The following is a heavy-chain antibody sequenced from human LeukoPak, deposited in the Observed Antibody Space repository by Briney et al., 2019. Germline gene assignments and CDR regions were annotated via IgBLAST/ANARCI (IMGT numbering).Heavy chain of an antibody. D-gene: IGHD4-17*01. CDR2: ISSSSSTI. CDR3: AREGVDYGDYRGYFDY. CDR1: GFTFSSYS. J-gene: IGHJ4*02. V-gene: IGHV3-48*01. Sequence: GGSLRLSCAASGFTFSSYSMNWVRQAPGKGLEWVSYISSSSSTIYYADSVKGRFTISRDNSKNTLYLQMNSLRAEDTAVYYCAREGVDYGDYRGYFDYWGQGTLVTVSS.